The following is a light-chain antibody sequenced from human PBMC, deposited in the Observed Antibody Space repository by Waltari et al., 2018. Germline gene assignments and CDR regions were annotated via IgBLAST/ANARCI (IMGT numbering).Light chain of an antibody. CDR1: QSISTSY. Sequence: EIVLTQSPGILSLSPGERATLSCWASQSISTSYLAWYQRKPGQAPRPLIFGTSNRVTGIPDRFSGSGSGTDFTLTITRLEPEDVAVYYCQHYGSPWTFGQGTKVQIK. V-gene: IGKV3-20*01. J-gene: IGKJ1*01. CDR2: GTS. CDR3: QHYGSPWT.